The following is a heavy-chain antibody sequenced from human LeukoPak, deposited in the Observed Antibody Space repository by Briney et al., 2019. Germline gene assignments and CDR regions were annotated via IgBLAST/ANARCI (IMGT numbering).Heavy chain of an antibody. CDR3: ARARINWFDP. V-gene: IGHV4-34*01. CDR2: INQSGST. Sequence: PSETLSLTCGVYGGSFSGYYWSWIRQPPGKGLEWIGEINQSGSTNYNPSLKSRVTISVDTSKNQFSLKLSSVTAADTALYYCARARINWFDPWGQGTLVTVSS. J-gene: IGHJ5*02. CDR1: GGSFSGYY. D-gene: IGHD1-14*01.